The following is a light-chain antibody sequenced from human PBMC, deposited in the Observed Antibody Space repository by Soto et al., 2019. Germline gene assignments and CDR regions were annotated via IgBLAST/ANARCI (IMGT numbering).Light chain of an antibody. V-gene: IGKV3-20*01. CDR3: QQYDITPFA. Sequence: DIVLTQSPDTLSLSPGERATLSCRASQSLSSNFLAWYQHKPGRSPRLLIHGVSKRPTGVPDKFSGSGSGADFTLTISRLEPDDVAVYYCQQYDITPFAFGQGTKLEIK. J-gene: IGKJ2*01. CDR2: GVS. CDR1: QSLSSNF.